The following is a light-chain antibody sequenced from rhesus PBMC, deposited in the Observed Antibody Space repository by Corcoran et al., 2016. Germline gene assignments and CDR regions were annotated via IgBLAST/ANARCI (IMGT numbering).Light chain of an antibody. J-gene: IGLJ1*01. CDR1: SSDIGEYNS. CDR3: SSYVGRKTCL. CDR2: DVI. Sequence: QAALTQPRSVSGSLGQSVTNSCTGTSSDIGEYNSVSWYQQHPGTVPKLMIYDVIKRPSGVSDRFSGSMSGYAASLTIAGLQAEDEADYQCSSYVGRKTCLFGTGTRLTVL. V-gene: IGLV2-32*02.